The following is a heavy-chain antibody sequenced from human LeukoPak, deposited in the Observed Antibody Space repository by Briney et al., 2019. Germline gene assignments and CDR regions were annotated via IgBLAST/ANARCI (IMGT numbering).Heavy chain of an antibody. J-gene: IGHJ6*03. CDR3: ARAVEWPYYYMDV. V-gene: IGHV4-39*01. D-gene: IGHD2-8*01. Sequence: SETLSLTCTVSGGSISSSSYYWGWIRQPPGKGLEWVGNIYYSGSTYYNPSLKSRVTISVDTSKNQFSLKLSSVTAADTAVYYRARAVEWPYYYMDVWGRGTTVTVSS. CDR2: IYYSGST. CDR1: GGSISSSSYY.